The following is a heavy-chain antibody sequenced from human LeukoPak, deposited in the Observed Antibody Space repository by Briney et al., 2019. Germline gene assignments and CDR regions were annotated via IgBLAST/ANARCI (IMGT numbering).Heavy chain of an antibody. J-gene: IGHJ4*02. CDR2: ISGSGGST. CDR3: ASNLDYYDSSEVDY. CDR1: GFTFSSYA. Sequence: GGSLRLSCAASGFTFSSYAMSWVRQAPGKGLEWVSAISGSGGSTYYADSVKGRFTISRDNSKNTLYLQMNSLRAEDTAVYYCASNLDYYDSSEVDYWGQGTLVTVSS. D-gene: IGHD3-22*01. V-gene: IGHV3-23*01.